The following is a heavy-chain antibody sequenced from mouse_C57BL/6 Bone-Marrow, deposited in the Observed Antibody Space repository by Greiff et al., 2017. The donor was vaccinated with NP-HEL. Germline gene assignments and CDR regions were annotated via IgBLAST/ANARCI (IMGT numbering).Heavy chain of an antibody. V-gene: IGHV14-4*01. CDR2: IDPDNGDT. D-gene: IGHD2-4*01. CDR1: GFNFKDDY. J-gene: IGHJ2*01. CDR3: TKSIYYDYD. Sequence: EVQLQESGAELVRPGASVKLSCTASGFNFKDDYMHWVKQRPEQGLEWIGWIDPDNGDTEYASKFPGKATLTADTSSNTAYLQLSSLTSEDTAVYYCTKSIYYDYDWGQGTTLTVSS.